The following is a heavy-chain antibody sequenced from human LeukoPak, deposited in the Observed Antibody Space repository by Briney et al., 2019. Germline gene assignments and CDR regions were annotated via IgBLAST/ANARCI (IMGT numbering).Heavy chain of an antibody. CDR3: ARQDSSGWYSPADY. Sequence: SETLSLTCTVSGGSINSNYWSWIRQPPGMGLEWIGQIYYSGTTNYNPSLKSRVTISVDTSKNQFSLNLTSVTAADTAVYYCARQDSSGWYSPADYWGQGTLVTVSS. V-gene: IGHV4-59*08. J-gene: IGHJ4*02. CDR2: IYYSGTT. CDR1: GGSINSNY. D-gene: IGHD6-19*01.